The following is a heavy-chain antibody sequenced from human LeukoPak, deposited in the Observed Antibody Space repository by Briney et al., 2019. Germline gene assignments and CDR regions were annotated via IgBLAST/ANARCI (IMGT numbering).Heavy chain of an antibody. V-gene: IGHV1-18*01. CDR2: ISAYNGNT. D-gene: IGHD3-22*01. CDR3: ARDPLYDSSGYYYIDNWFDP. CDR1: GYTFTSYG. Sequence: ASVKVSCTASGYTFTSYGISWVRQAPGQGLEWMGWISAYNGNTNYAQKLQGRVTMTTDTSTSTAYMELRSLRSDDTAVYYCARDPLYDSSGYYYIDNWFDPWGQGTLVTVSS. J-gene: IGHJ5*02.